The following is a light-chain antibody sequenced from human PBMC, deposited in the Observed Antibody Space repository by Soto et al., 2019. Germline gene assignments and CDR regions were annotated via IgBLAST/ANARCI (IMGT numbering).Light chain of an antibody. J-gene: IGLJ1*01. CDR1: SDISVAMYN. Sequence: QTVVTQPPSTSASPGESARLTCTLPSDISVAMYNIFWYQQKPGSPPRYLLYYFSDSDKGQGSGVPSRFSGSKDASANAGILVISGLHSDDEADYYCMIWPSNGSVFGTGTKVTVL. CDR3: MIWPSNGSV. V-gene: IGLV5-37*01. CDR2: YFSDSDK.